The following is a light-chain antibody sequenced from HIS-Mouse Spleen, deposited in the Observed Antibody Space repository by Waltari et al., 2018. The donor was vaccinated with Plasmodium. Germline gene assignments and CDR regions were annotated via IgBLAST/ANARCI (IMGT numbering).Light chain of an antibody. CDR1: ALPKKY. CDR2: EDS. V-gene: IGLV3-10*01. Sequence: SYELTQPPSVSVSPGQTARITCSGDALPKKYAYWYQEKSGQAPVLVIYEDSKRPAGIPERLSGSSSGTIANVTSSVAQVEDEADYYCYSTDSSGNHRVFGGGTKLTVL. J-gene: IGLJ3*02. CDR3: YSTDSSGNHRV.